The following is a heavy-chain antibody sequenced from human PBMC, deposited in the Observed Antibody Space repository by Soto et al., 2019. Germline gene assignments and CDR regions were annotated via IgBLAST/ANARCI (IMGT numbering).Heavy chain of an antibody. Sequence: SETLSLTCTVSGGSISSGGYYWSWIRQHPGKGLEWIGYIYYSGSTYYNPSLKSRVTISVDTSKNQFSLKLSSVAAADTAVYYCARVDGGSGSYFLYYMDVWGKGTTVTVSS. J-gene: IGHJ6*03. CDR2: IYYSGST. CDR1: GGSISSGGYY. CDR3: ARVDGGSGSYFLYYMDV. V-gene: IGHV4-31*03. D-gene: IGHD3-10*01.